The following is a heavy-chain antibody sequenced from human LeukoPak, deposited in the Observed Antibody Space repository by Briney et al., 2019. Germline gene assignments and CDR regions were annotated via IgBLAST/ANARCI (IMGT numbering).Heavy chain of an antibody. CDR2: IYYSGST. J-gene: IGHJ6*02. CDR3: ARGPSTQYGLDV. Sequence: SETLSLTCTVSGGSISSSSYYWGWIRQPPGKGLEWIGSIYYSGSTYYYPSLKSRVTISVDTSKNQFSLNLSSVTAADTAVYYCARGPSTQYGLDVWGQGTTVTVSS. CDR1: GGSISSSSYY. V-gene: IGHV4-39*07.